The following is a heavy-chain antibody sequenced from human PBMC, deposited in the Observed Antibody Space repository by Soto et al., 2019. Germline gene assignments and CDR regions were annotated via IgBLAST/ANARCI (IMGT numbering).Heavy chain of an antibody. V-gene: IGHV3-30-3*01. J-gene: IGHJ5*02. Sequence: SLRLSCTGSGFTFSSYSMHWFRQAPGKGLEWVAVMSYDRVNKFYGDPVKGRFTVSRDNSKSTMYLQMNNLRFEDTAIYYCARDGRPAVHGRWFDPWGQGTVVNVSS. CDR2: MSYDRVNK. D-gene: IGHD2-15*01. CDR1: GFTFSSYS. CDR3: ARDGRPAVHGRWFDP.